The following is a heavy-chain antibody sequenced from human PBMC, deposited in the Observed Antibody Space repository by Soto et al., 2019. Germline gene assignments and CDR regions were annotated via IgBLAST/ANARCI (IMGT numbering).Heavy chain of an antibody. Sequence: AASVKVSCKASGYTFTSYAMHWVRQAPGQRLEWMGWINAGNGNTKYSQKFQGRVTITRDTSASTACMELSSLRSEDTAVYYCARGPYGYYYDSSGYYQREFDYWGQGTLVTVPS. J-gene: IGHJ4*02. CDR2: INAGNGNT. V-gene: IGHV1-3*01. CDR3: ARGPYGYYYDSSGYYQREFDY. D-gene: IGHD3-22*01. CDR1: GYTFTSYA.